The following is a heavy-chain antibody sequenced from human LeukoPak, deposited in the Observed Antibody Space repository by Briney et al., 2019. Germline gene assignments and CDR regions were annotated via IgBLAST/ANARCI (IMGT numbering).Heavy chain of an antibody. V-gene: IGHV1-69*06. CDR1: GYTFTSYY. J-gene: IGHJ4*02. CDR2: IIPIFGTA. Sequence: ASVKVSCKASGYTFTSYYMHWVRQAPGQGLEWMGGIIPIFGTANYAQKFQGRVTITADKSTSTAYMELSSLRSEDTAVYYCASKAMVRGVPYYFDYWGQGTLVTASS. D-gene: IGHD3-10*01. CDR3: ASKAMVRGVPYYFDY.